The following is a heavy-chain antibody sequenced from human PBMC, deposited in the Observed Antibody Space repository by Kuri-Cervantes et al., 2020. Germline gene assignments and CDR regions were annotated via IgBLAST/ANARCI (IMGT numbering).Heavy chain of an antibody. CDR2: IDNDGNNI. CDR3: ARDVTMLFDY. J-gene: IGHJ4*02. D-gene: IGHD2-2*01. Sequence: GGSLRLSCTASGFTFSYFWMHWVRQAPGKGLVWVSRIDNDGNNIAYADSVKGRFTISRDNAKNSLYLQMNSLRAEDTAVYYCARDVTMLFDYWGQGTLVTVSS. V-gene: IGHV3-74*01. CDR1: GFTFSYFW.